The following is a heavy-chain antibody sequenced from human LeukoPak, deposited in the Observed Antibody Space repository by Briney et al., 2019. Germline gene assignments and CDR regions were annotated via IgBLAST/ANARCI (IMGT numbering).Heavy chain of an antibody. D-gene: IGHD1-26*01. V-gene: IGHV3-13*01. CDR1: GFTFTNYD. J-gene: IGHJ4*02. Sequence: GGSLRLSCAASGFTFTNYDMPWVRRAAGKGLEWVSAIGTAGETYYAVSVKGRFTISRDNAQNSLYLQMNSLRAEDTAVYYCARSPSWVLYFDYWGQGSLVTVSS. CDR2: IGTAGET. CDR3: ARSPSWVLYFDY.